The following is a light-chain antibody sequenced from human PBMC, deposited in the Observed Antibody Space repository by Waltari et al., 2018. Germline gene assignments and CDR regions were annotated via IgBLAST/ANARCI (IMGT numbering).Light chain of an antibody. V-gene: IGLV2-14*01. CDR3: SSYTASGALFV. J-gene: IGLJ1*01. CDR1: SSDVGRYDY. CDR2: AVS. Sequence: QSALTQPASVSGSPGQSITFSCTGTSSDVGRYDYVSWYQQHPGKAPKLLIYAVSDRPSGVSNRFSGSKSGNTASLTISGLQAEDEADYYCSSYTASGALFVFGTGTKVTVL.